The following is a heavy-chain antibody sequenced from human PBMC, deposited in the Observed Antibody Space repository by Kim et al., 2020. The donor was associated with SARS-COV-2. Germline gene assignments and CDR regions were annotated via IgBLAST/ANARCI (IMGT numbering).Heavy chain of an antibody. Sequence: GGSLRLSCSASGFTFSHYGIHWVRQAPGKGLEYVSVISSNGGSTYYADSVKGRFTVSRDNSKNMLYLQMSSLRVEDTAVYYCVKAFGGEVYNGMDVWGQGTTVTVSS. CDR2: ISSNGGST. J-gene: IGHJ6*02. CDR1: GFTFSHYG. CDR3: VKAFGGEVYNGMDV. D-gene: IGHD3-3*01. V-gene: IGHV3-64D*06.